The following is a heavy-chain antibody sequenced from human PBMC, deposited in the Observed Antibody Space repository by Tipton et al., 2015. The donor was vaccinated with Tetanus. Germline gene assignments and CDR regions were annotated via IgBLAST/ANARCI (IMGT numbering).Heavy chain of an antibody. D-gene: IGHD2-2*01. J-gene: IGHJ4*02. CDR2: IYYSGST. CDR1: GGSISSSSYY. Sequence: TLSLTCTVSGGSISSSSYYWGWIRQPPGKGLEWIGSIYYSGSTYYNPSLKSRVTISVDTSKNQFSLKLSSVTAADTAVYYCARQVGFFSAISLYLDYWGQGTLVTVSS. V-gene: IGHV4-39*01. CDR3: ARQVGFFSAISLYLDY.